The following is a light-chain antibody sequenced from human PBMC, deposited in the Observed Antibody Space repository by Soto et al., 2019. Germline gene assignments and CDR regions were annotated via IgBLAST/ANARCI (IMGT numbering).Light chain of an antibody. CDR1: QATNTW. J-gene: IGKJ2*01. CDR2: DAS. Sequence: RSSQATNTWLAWYQQKPGTAPKLLIYDASSLEGGVPSRFSASGSGTEFTLTISSLQPDDLATYYCQQYISYPYTFGQGTKVDIK. CDR3: QQYISYPYT. V-gene: IGKV1-5*01.